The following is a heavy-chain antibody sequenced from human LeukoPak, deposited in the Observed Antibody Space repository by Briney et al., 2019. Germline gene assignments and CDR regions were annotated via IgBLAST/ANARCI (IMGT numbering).Heavy chain of an antibody. CDR2: IYYSGST. CDR1: GVSISSGDYY. D-gene: IGHD3-3*01. J-gene: IGHJ4*02. Sequence: SETLSLTCTVSGVSISSGDYYWRWIRQPPGKRLEWIVYIYYSGSTYYNPSLKSRVTISVDTSKNQFSLKLSSVTAADTAVYYCAREFVAYYDFWSGYYTGYFDYWGQGTLVTVSS. CDR3: AREFVAYYDFWSGYYTGYFDY. V-gene: IGHV4-30-4*01.